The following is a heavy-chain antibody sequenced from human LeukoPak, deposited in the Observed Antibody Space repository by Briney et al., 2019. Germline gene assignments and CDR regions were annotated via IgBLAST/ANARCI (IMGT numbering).Heavy chain of an antibody. Sequence: PSETLSLTCTVSGGSISSYYWSWIRQPPGKGLEWIGYIYYSGSTNYNPSLKSRVTISVDTSKNQFSLKLSSVTAVDTAVYYCARSVNYDFWSGYSSGAFDIWGQGTMVTVSS. D-gene: IGHD3-3*01. CDR1: GGSISSYY. J-gene: IGHJ3*02. V-gene: IGHV4-59*01. CDR2: IYYSGST. CDR3: ARSVNYDFWSGYSSGAFDI.